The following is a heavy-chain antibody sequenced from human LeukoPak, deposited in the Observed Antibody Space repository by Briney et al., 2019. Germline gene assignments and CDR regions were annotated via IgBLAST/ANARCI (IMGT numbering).Heavy chain of an antibody. CDR3: AKDLGSSGYYPAFDY. CDR1: GFTFSSYA. D-gene: IGHD3-22*01. J-gene: IGHJ4*02. V-gene: IGHV3-23*01. CDR2: ISGSGGST. Sequence: GGSLRLTCAASGFTFSSYAMSWVRQAPGKGLEWVSAISGSGGSTYYADSVKGRFTISRDNSKNTLYLQMNSLRAEDTAVYYCAKDLGSSGYYPAFDYWGQGTLVTVSS.